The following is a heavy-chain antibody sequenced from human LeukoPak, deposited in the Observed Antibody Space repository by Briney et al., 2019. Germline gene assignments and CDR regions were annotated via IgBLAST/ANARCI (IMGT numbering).Heavy chain of an antibody. CDR3: ARESRDYDFWRKGAFDI. D-gene: IGHD3-3*01. J-gene: IGHJ3*02. CDR2: IYSGGNT. Sequence: GGSLRLSCAASGLTISSNYMNWVRQAPGKGLEWVSVIYSGGNTYYADSVKGRFTISRDNSKNTLYLQMNSLRAEDTAVYYCARESRDYDFWRKGAFDIWGQGTMVTVSS. V-gene: IGHV3-66*02. CDR1: GLTISSNY.